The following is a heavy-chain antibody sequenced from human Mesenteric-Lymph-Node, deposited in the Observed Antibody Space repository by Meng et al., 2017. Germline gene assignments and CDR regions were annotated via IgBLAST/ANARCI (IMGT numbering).Heavy chain of an antibody. J-gene: IGHJ3*02. CDR1: GYSISSGYY. CDR3: ARATINYYGSGNDAFDI. Sequence: SETLSLTCTVSGYSISSGYYWGWIRQPPGKGLEWIGSIYHSGSTYYNPSLKSRVTISVDTSKNQFSLKLSSVTAADTAVYYCARATINYYGSGNDAFDIWGQGTMVTVSS. D-gene: IGHD3-10*01. V-gene: IGHV4-38-2*02. CDR2: IYHSGST.